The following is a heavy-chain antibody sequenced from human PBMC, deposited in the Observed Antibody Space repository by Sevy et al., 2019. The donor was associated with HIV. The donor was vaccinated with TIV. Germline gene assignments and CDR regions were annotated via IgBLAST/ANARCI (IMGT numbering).Heavy chain of an antibody. CDR2: ISYDGSNK. V-gene: IGHV3-30*03. J-gene: IGHJ5*02. CDR3: ARRIDYGKTLNWFDP. Sequence: GGSLRLSCAASGFTFSSYGMHWVRQAPGKGLEWVAVISYDGSNKYYAYSVKGRFTISRDNSKNTLYLQMNSLRAEDTAVYYCARRIDYGKTLNWFDPWGQGTLVTVSS. D-gene: IGHD4-17*01. CDR1: GFTFSSYG.